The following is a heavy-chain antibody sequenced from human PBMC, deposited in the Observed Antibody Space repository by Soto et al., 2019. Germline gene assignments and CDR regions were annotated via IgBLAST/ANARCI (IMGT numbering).Heavy chain of an antibody. V-gene: IGHV3-74*01. CDR2: INGDGSST. Sequence: PGGSLRLSCAASGFTFSNYWMHWVRQAPGKGLVWVSRINGDGSSTTYADSVKGRFIISRDNAKNSVYLQMNSLRAEDTAVYYCARDLMVRGVSDYWGQGTQVTVSS. CDR3: ARDLMVRGVSDY. D-gene: IGHD3-10*01. J-gene: IGHJ4*02. CDR1: GFTFSNYW.